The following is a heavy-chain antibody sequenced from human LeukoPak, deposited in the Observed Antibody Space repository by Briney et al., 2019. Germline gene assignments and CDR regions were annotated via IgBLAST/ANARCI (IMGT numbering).Heavy chain of an antibody. V-gene: IGHV4-30-4*01. J-gene: IGHJ5*02. D-gene: IGHD6-19*01. CDR1: GGSISSGDYY. CDR2: IYYSGST. Sequence: SETLSLTCTVSGGSISSGDYYWSWIRQPPGKGLEWIGYIYYSGSTYYNPSLKSRVTISLDTSENQFSLKLSSVTAADTAIYYCARRVGSAVAGYNYGFGPWGQGTLVTVSS. CDR3: ARRVGSAVAGYNYGFGP.